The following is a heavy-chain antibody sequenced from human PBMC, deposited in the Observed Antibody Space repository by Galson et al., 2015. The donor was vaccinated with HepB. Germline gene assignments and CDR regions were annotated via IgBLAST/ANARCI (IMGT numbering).Heavy chain of an antibody. Sequence: SLRLSCAASGFTFSSYWMSWVRQAPGKGLEWVANIKQDGSEKYYVDSVKGRFTISRDNAKNSLYLQMNSLRAEDTAVYYCARVLTSSSWSIYYYYYYMDVWGKGTTVTVSS. V-gene: IGHV3-7*03. CDR3: ARVLTSSSWSIYYYYYYMDV. CDR1: GFTFSSYW. J-gene: IGHJ6*03. D-gene: IGHD6-13*01. CDR2: IKQDGSEK.